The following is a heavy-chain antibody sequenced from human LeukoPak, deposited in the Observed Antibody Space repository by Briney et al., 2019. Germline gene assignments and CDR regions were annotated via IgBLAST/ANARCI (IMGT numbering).Heavy chain of an antibody. Sequence: PSETLSLTCAVYGGSFSGYYWSWIRQPPGKGREWIGEINHSGSTNYNPSLKSRVTISVDTSKNQFSLKLSSVTAADTAVYYCARGTVLRTPYPGMDVCGKGTTVTVSS. V-gene: IGHV4-34*01. J-gene: IGHJ6*04. D-gene: IGHD4-17*01. CDR3: ARGTVLRTPYPGMDV. CDR1: GGSFSGYY. CDR2: INHSGST.